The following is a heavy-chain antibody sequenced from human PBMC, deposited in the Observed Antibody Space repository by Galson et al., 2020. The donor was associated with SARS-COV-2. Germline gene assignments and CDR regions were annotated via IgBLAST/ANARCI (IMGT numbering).Heavy chain of an antibody. CDR2: TYYRSKWYN. Sequence: SQTLSLTCAISGDSVSSKTAAWNWIRQSPSRGLEWLGRTYYRSKWYNDYAVSVKSRITINPDTSKNQVSLQLNSVTPDDTAVYYCARGDDYGDPQDAFDIWGQGTMVTVSS. V-gene: IGHV6-1*01. CDR3: ARGDDYGDPQDAFDI. CDR1: GDSVSSKTAA. D-gene: IGHD4-17*01. J-gene: IGHJ3*02.